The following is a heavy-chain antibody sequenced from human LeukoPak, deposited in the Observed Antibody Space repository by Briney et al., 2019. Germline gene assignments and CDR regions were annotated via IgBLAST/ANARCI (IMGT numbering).Heavy chain of an antibody. CDR3: ARTRRQWLVFDY. Sequence: PSETLSLTCAVYGGSFSGYYWSWIRQPPGKGLEWIGYIYYSGSTNYNPSLKSRVTISIDTSKNQFSLKLSSVTAADTAVYYCARTRRQWLVFDYWGQGTLVTVSS. CDR2: IYYSGST. V-gene: IGHV4-59*01. D-gene: IGHD6-19*01. CDR1: GGSFSGYY. J-gene: IGHJ4*02.